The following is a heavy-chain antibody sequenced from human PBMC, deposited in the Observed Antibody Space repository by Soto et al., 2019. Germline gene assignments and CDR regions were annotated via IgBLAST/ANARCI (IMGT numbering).Heavy chain of an antibody. V-gene: IGHV5-51*01. D-gene: IGHD2-2*01. CDR2: IYPGDSDT. CDR1: GYSFTNYW. Sequence: PGESLKISCKGSGYSFTNYWIGWVRQMPGKGLEWMGIIYPGDSDTRYSPSFQGQVTISADKSISTAYLQWSSLKASDTAMYYCARQRCSSTSCPKDYYYYGMDVWGQGTTVTVSS. CDR3: ARQRCSSTSCPKDYYYYGMDV. J-gene: IGHJ6*02.